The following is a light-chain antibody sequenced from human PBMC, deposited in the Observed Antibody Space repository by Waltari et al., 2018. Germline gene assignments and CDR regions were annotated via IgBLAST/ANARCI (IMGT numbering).Light chain of an antibody. J-gene: IGKJ2*01. V-gene: IGKV3-15*01. Sequence: ETVITQSPSNLSMSPGDRANLSCRASQSVSTNLAWYQKKPGQAPRLLIYGASIRATGIPARFSGRGAGTEFTLTISSLQSEDFAVYYCQQYNNWPPYIFGQGSQLEI. CDR1: QSVSTN. CDR2: GAS. CDR3: QQYNNWPPYI.